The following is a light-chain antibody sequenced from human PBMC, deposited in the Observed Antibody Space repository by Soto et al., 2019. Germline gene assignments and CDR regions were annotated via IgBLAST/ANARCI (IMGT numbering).Light chain of an antibody. J-gene: IGKJ1*01. V-gene: IGKV3-11*01. Sequence: EIVLTQSPATLSWSPGERATLSCRASQSVSRYLAWYQQRPGQAPRLLIYDTSNRVTGIPARFSGSGSGTDFTLTISSLEPEDFAVYYCQQRSSWPPTFGQGTKVEIK. CDR1: QSVSRY. CDR2: DTS. CDR3: QQRSSWPPT.